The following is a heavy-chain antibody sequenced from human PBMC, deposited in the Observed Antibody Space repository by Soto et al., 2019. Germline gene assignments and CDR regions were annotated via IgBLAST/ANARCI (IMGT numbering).Heavy chain of an antibody. V-gene: IGHV3-30-3*02. J-gene: IGHJ6*02. CDR1: GFTFSSYA. D-gene: IGHD6-13*01. CDR3: AKSFTSSSWLNYYYADMDV. CDR2: ISYGGSNE. Sequence: PGGSLRLSCAASGFTFSSYAMHWVRQAPGKGLEWVAVISYGGSNEHYADSVKGRFTISRDNSRNTLYLQMNSLRAEDTAVYYCAKSFTSSSWLNYYYADMDVWGQGTTVTVSS.